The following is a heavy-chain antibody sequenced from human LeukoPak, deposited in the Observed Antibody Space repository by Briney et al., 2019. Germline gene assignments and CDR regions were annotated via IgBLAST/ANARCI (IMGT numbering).Heavy chain of an antibody. Sequence: ETGGSLRLSCAASGFTFSNAWMSWVRQASGKGLEWVGRIKSKTDGGTTDYAAPVKGRFTISRDDSKNTLYLQMNNLRVEDTAVYYCARVGDYENSGSQPFDYWGQGTLVTVSS. CDR3: ARVGDYENSGSQPFDY. V-gene: IGHV3-15*01. CDR1: GFTFSNAW. J-gene: IGHJ4*02. D-gene: IGHD3-22*01. CDR2: IKSKTDGGTT.